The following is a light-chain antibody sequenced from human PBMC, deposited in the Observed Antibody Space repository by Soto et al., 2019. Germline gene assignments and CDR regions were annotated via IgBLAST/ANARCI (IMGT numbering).Light chain of an antibody. CDR1: SSDIGNYNY. CDR3: CSYAGTFTFL. J-gene: IGLJ1*01. Sequence: QSVLTQPRSVSGSPGQSVTISCTGTSSDIGNYNYVSWYQQFPGKAPKLLIYDVTQRPSGVPDRFSGSKSGNSASLTISGLQAEDEAAYYCCSYAGTFTFLFGTGTKLTVL. V-gene: IGLV2-11*01. CDR2: DVT.